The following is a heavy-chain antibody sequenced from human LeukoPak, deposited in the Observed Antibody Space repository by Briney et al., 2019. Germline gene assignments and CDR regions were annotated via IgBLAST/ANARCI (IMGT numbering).Heavy chain of an antibody. CDR1: GGSISSYY. CDR3: ARHEYSGSYYGLSWYDP. Sequence: SETLSLTCTVSGGSISSYYWGWIRQPPGKGLEWIASIYYSGSTYYNPSLKSRVTISVDTSKNQLSLKLSSLTAADTAVYYCARHEYSGSYYGLSWYDPWGQGTLVTVSS. V-gene: IGHV4-39*01. J-gene: IGHJ5*02. CDR2: IYYSGST. D-gene: IGHD1-26*01.